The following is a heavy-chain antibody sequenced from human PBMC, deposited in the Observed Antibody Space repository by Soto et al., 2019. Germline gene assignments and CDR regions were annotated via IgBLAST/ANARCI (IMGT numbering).Heavy chain of an antibody. V-gene: IGHV3-15*07. J-gene: IGHJ4*02. CDR2: IKSKTDGGTT. Sequence: EVQLVESGGGLVKPGGSLRLSCAASGFTFSNTWMNWVRQAPGKGLEWVGRIKSKTDGGTTDYAAPVQGRFTISRDESKNTLYLQMNSLKTEDTAVYYCTTLILTGYDPVYYFDYWGQGPLVTVSS. CDR3: TTLILTGYDPVYYFDY. D-gene: IGHD3-9*01. CDR1: GFTFSNTW.